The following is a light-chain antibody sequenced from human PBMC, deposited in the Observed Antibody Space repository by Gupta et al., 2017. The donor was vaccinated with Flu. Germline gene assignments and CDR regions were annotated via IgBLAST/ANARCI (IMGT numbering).Light chain of an antibody. CDR1: QGMSSW. CDR2: AAS. J-gene: IGKJ1*01. Sequence: PSSVSASVGDRVTITCRASQGMSSWLAWYQQKPGKATKLLIYAASSLQSGVPSRFSGSGSGADFTLTISSLQPEDCATYYCQQANSVPRTCGQGTKVEIK. CDR3: QQANSVPRT. V-gene: IGKV1-12*01.